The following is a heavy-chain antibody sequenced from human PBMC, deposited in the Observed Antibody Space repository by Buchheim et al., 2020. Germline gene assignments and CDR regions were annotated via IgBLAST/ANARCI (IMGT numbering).Heavy chain of an antibody. CDR1: GFTFSTYY. CDR3: ARNDGYNGYLDY. CDR2: ISGNGNTT. D-gene: IGHD5-12*01. Sequence: EVQLVESGGGLVQPGGSLRLSCADSGFTFSTYYMHWVRQAPGKGLVWVARISGNGNTTSYADSVKGRFTISRDNAKNTVYLQMNSLRGDDTAVYYCARNDGYNGYLDYWGQGTL. V-gene: IGHV3-74*01. J-gene: IGHJ4*02.